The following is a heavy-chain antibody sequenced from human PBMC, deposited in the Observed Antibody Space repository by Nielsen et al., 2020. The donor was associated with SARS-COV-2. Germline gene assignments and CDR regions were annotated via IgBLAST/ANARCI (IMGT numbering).Heavy chain of an antibody. Sequence: LSLTCAASGFTFDDYAMHWVRQAPGKGLEWVSGISWNSGSIGYADSVKGRFTISRDNAKNSLYLQMNSLRAEDTALYYCAKDRVTRGSYDAFDIWGQGTMVTVSS. CDR1: GFTFDDYA. CDR3: AKDRVTRGSYDAFDI. J-gene: IGHJ3*02. D-gene: IGHD2-21*02. CDR2: ISWNSGSI. V-gene: IGHV3-9*01.